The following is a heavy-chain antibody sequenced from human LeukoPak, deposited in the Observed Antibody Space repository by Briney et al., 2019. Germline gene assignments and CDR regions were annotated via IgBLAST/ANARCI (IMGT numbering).Heavy chain of an antibody. CDR3: VGYGSGSYYPENNWFDP. V-gene: IGHV4-30-4*01. CDR2: IYYSGST. Sequence: PSLTLSLTCTVSGGSISSGDYYWSWIRQPPGKGLEWIGYIYYSGSTYYNPSLKSRVTISVDTSKNQFSLKLSSVTAADTAVYYCVGYGSGSYYPENNWFDPWGQGTLVTVSS. J-gene: IGHJ5*02. CDR1: GGSISSGDYY. D-gene: IGHD3-10*01.